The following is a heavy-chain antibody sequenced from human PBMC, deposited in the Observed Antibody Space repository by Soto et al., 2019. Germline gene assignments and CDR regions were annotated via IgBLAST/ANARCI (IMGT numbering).Heavy chain of an antibody. Sequence: GGALRLSCTASGFTFNTYNMNWVRQAPGKGLEWVSYISSSSYTIKYADSVEGRFTVSRDNGKKSLYLQMNSLRDEDTAVYFCAREISLSAGSYFDYWGQGTLVTVSS. V-gene: IGHV3-48*02. CDR1: GFTFNTYN. CDR2: ISSSSYTI. J-gene: IGHJ4*02. D-gene: IGHD3-10*01. CDR3: AREISLSAGSYFDY.